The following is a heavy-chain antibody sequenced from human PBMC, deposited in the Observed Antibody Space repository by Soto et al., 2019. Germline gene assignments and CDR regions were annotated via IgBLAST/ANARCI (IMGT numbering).Heavy chain of an antibody. CDR1: GFSFSNAW. J-gene: IGHJ3*02. CDR2: IKSKIDGGTT. Sequence: WSLRLSCAASGFSFSNAWMNWVRQAPGKGLEWVGRIKSKIDGGTTDYAAPVKGRFTISRDESKNTLYLQMDSLRAEDTAVYSCARAPETLMVRGVSGNDAFDIWGQGTMVTVSS. D-gene: IGHD3-10*01. V-gene: IGHV3-15*01. CDR3: ARAPETLMVRGVSGNDAFDI.